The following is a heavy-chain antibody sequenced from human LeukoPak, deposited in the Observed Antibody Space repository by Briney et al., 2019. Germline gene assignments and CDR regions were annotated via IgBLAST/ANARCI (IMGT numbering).Heavy chain of an antibody. CDR2: IWYDGSNK. D-gene: IGHD2-15*01. CDR1: GFTFSSYG. J-gene: IGHJ6*02. Sequence: GGSLRLSCAASGFTFSSYGMRWVRQAPGKGLEWVAVIWYDGSNKYYADSVKGRFTISRDNSKNTLYLQMNSLRAEDTAVYYCAKGPVGYCSGGSCYGGYYYGMDVWGQGTTVTVSS. V-gene: IGHV3-30*02. CDR3: AKGPVGYCSGGSCYGGYYYGMDV.